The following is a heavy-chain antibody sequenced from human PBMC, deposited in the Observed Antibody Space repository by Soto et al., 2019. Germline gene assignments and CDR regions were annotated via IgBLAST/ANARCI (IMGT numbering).Heavy chain of an antibody. J-gene: IGHJ4*02. Sequence: QVQLVQSGAEVKKPGSSVKVSCKASGGTFSSYAISWVRQAPGQGLEWMGGIIPIFGTANYAQKFQGRVTMTTDTSTSTAYMELRSLRSDDTAVYYCARDLYEGDRPETTRSLYFDYWGQGTLVTVSS. D-gene: IGHD1-7*01. CDR2: IIPIFGTA. CDR3: ARDLYEGDRPETTRSLYFDY. V-gene: IGHV1-69*06. CDR1: GGTFSSYA.